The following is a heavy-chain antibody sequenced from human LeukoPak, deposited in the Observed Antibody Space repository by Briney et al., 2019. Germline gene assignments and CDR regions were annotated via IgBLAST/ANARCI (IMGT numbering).Heavy chain of an antibody. CDR3: AREFVAGYFDY. J-gene: IGHJ4*02. V-gene: IGHV3-30*19. Sequence: GGSLRLSCATSGYTFSSHGLHWVRQAPGKGLEWVAVISYDGSNKYYADSVKGRFTISRDNSKNTLYLQMNSLRAEDTAVYYCAREFVAGYFDYWGQGTLVTVSS. CDR1: GYTFSSHG. CDR2: ISYDGSNK. D-gene: IGHD2-15*01.